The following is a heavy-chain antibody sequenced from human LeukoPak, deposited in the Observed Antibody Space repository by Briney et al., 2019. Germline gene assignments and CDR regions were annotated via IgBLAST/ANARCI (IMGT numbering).Heavy chain of an antibody. V-gene: IGHV3-30-3*01. CDR2: ISYDGSNK. J-gene: IGHJ3*01. CDR1: GFTFSSYA. Sequence: GGSLRLSCAASGFTFSSYAMHWVRQAPGKGLECVAVISYDGSNKYYADSVKGRFTISRDNSKNTLYLQMNSLRAEDTAVYYCARVVAWGQGTMVTVSS. CDR3: ARVVA.